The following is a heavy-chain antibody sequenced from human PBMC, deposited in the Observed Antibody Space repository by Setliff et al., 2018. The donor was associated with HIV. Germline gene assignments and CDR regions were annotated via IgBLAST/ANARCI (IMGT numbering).Heavy chain of an antibody. CDR1: GGSFSEYY. CDR2: INHSGST. Sequence: SETLSLTCAVYGGSFSEYYWSWIRQSPGKGLEWIGEINHSGSTHYNPPLKSRATISVDTSKNQFSPRRNSVTAADTAVYYCARGATLLPGYSDRWEYFYMDVWGKGTTVTVS. V-gene: IGHV4-34*01. J-gene: IGHJ6*03. CDR3: ARGATLLPGYSDRWEYFYMDV. D-gene: IGHD5-12*01.